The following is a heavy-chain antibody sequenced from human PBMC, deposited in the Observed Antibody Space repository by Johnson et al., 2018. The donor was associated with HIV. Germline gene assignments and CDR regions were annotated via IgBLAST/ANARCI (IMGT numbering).Heavy chain of an antibody. V-gene: IGHV3-9*01. Sequence: VQLVESGGGLVQPGGSLRLSCAASGFTFDDYAMRWVRQAPGKGLEWVSGISWNSGSIGYAVSVKGRFTISRDNAKNSLYLQMNSLRAEDTALYYCARDRALGWEVLGAFDIWGQGTMVTVSS. J-gene: IGHJ3*02. CDR2: ISWNSGSI. CDR3: ARDRALGWEVLGAFDI. D-gene: IGHD2-15*01. CDR1: GFTFDDYA.